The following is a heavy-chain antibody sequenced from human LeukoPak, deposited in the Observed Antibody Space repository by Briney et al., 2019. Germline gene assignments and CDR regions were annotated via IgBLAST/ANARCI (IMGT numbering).Heavy chain of an antibody. J-gene: IGHJ3*02. CDR3: ARGREYYDILTGYYPYAFDI. D-gene: IGHD3-9*01. CDR1: GGSINGYS. V-gene: IGHV4-59*01. Sequence: SETLSLTCTVSGGSINGYSWSWIRQPPGNGLEWIGNIYYSGSTNYNPSLKSRVTISVDTSKNQFSLKLSSVTAADTAVYYCARGREYYDILTGYYPYAFDIWGQGTMVTVSS. CDR2: IYYSGST.